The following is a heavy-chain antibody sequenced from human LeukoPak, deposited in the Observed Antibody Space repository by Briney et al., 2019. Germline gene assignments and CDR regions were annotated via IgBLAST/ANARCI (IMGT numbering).Heavy chain of an antibody. J-gene: IGHJ4*02. CDR3: AREGNDY. V-gene: IGHV5-51*01. CDR2: IYPGDSST. CDR1: GYTFASYW. Sequence: GESLKISCTGSGYTFASYWIGWVRQMPGKGLEWMGIIYPGDSSTRYSPSFEGQVTISADTSISTTYMQWSSLKASDSATYYCAREGNDYWGQGTLVTVSS.